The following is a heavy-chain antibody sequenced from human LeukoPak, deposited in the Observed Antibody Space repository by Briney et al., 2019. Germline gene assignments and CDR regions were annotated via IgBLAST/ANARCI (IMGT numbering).Heavy chain of an antibody. V-gene: IGHV4-31*03. CDR1: GGSISSGVYY. CDR2: IYYSGST. CDR3: ARGVKGLRGAFDI. J-gene: IGHJ3*02. Sequence: PSQTLSLTRTVSGGSISSGVYYWSWIRQHPGKGLEWIGYIYYSGSTYSNPSLKSRLTMSVDISKNQFSLKLSSVTAADTAVYYCARGVKGLRGAFDIWGQGTMVTVSS. D-gene: IGHD3-10*01.